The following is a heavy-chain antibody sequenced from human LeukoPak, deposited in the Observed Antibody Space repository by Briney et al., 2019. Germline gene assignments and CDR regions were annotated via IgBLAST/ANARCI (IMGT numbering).Heavy chain of an antibody. Sequence: SQTLSLTCAISGDSVSSNSAAWNWIRQSPSRGLEWLGRIYYRSKWYNDYAISVKSRMTINPDTSKNQFSLQLNSVTPEDTAVYYCASGAVAGLAYWGQGTLVSVSS. CDR1: GDSVSSNSAA. CDR3: ASGAVAGLAY. V-gene: IGHV6-1*01. J-gene: IGHJ4*02. CDR2: IYYRSKWYN. D-gene: IGHD6-19*01.